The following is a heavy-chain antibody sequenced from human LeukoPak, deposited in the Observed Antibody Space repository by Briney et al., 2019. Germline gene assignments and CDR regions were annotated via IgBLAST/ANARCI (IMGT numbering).Heavy chain of an antibody. Sequence: QSGGSLRLSCAASGFTFSSYAMHWVRQAPGKGLEWVAVISYDGSNKYYADSVKGRFTISRDNPKNTLYLQMNSLRAEDTAVYYCARARQDWQQLVLDIYYGMDVWGQGTTVTVSS. CDR3: ARARQDWQQLVLDIYYGMDV. J-gene: IGHJ6*02. V-gene: IGHV3-30-3*01. D-gene: IGHD6-13*01. CDR1: GFTFSSYA. CDR2: ISYDGSNK.